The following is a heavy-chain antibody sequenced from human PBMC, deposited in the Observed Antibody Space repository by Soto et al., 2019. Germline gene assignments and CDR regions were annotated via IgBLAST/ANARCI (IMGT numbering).Heavy chain of an antibody. CDR2: IYPGDSDT. D-gene: IGHD6-19*01. CDR3: ARLWLDNRDGWYATDY. Sequence: PGESLKICCKGSGYSFTSYWIGWVRQMPGKGLEWMGIIYPGDSDTRYSPSFQGQVTISADKSISTAYLQWSSLKASDTAMYYCARLWLDNRDGWYATDYWGQGTLVTVSS. J-gene: IGHJ4*02. V-gene: IGHV5-51*01. CDR1: GYSFTSYW.